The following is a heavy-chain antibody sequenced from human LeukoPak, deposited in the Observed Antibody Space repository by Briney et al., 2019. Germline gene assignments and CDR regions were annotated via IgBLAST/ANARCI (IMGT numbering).Heavy chain of an antibody. CDR1: GFTFRAFD. Sequence: AVSLRLSCAAYGFTFRAFDMNWVRQSPGMGLEWVFYISSSGATIYYEVSVKGQFTVSRDNSDNSLYLQMSRLRVGDTAIYYCAPAPPSSGSDFGGQGGLVTVYS. V-gene: IGHV3-48*03. CDR2: ISSSGATI. D-gene: IGHD6-19*01. CDR3: APAPPSSGSDF. J-gene: IGHJ4*02.